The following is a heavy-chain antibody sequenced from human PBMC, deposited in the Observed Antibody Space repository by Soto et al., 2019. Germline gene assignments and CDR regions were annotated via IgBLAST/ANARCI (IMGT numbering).Heavy chain of an antibody. CDR1: RYRFASYD. J-gene: IGHJ4*02. V-gene: IGHV1-8*01. CDR2: MNPNSGHT. D-gene: IGHD7-27*01. CDR3: ARSPSNWGFDY. Sequence: SVEVTCKACRYRFASYDSKWVRQATGQGFEWMGWMNPNSGHTGYAQKFQGRVTVTRDTSITTAYMELSSLRFEDTAVYYSARSPSNWGFDYWGLGTLVTVSS.